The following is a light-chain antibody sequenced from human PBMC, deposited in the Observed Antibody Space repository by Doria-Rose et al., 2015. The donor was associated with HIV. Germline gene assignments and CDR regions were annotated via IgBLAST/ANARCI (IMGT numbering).Light chain of an antibody. J-gene: IGLJ3*02. CDR3: SAWDDGLTGPM. Sequence: TQEPSASGTPGQRVTISCSGSSSNIGSNAVNWYQQLPGTAPKLLIYINNHRPSGVPDRFSGSKSGTSASLAISGLQSEDEADYYCSAWDDGLTGPMFGGGTKLTVL. CDR2: INN. CDR1: SSNIGSNA. V-gene: IGLV1-44*01.